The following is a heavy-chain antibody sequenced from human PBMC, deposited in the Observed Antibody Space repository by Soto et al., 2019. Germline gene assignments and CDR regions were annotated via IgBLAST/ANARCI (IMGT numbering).Heavy chain of an antibody. CDR3: AGGSQGSLSWFRVAARPRSDYYYYMDV. D-gene: IGHD6-6*01. Sequence: EVQLVESGGGLVQPGGSLRLSCAASGFTVSSNYMSWVRQAPGKGLEWVSVIYSGGSTYYADSVKGRFTISRDNSKNTLYLQMNSLRAEDTAVYYCAGGSQGSLSWFRVAARPRSDYYYYMDVWGKGTTVTVSS. CDR1: GFTVSSNY. V-gene: IGHV3-66*01. J-gene: IGHJ6*03. CDR2: IYSGGST.